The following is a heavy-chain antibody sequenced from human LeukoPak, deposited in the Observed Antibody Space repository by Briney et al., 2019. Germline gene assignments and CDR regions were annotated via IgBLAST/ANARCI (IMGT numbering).Heavy chain of an antibody. J-gene: IGHJ5*02. CDR2: ISNSGTT. Sequence: SETLSLTCTVSGGSINDYYWTWIRQAPGKGRECLGYISNSGTTDYNPSLKSRVTMSVDTSKNEFSLKVTSVTAAATAMYYCARVVRGAVTSNCFDPWGQGTLVTVSS. V-gene: IGHV4-59*01. D-gene: IGHD4-17*01. CDR3: ARVVRGAVTSNCFDP. CDR1: GGSINDYY.